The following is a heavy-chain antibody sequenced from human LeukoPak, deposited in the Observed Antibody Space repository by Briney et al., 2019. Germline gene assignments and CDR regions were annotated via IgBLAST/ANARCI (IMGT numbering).Heavy chain of an antibody. CDR2: INPSGGST. CDR3: ARDNSVEDTAWWFDP. V-gene: IGHV1-46*01. Sequence: ASVKVSCKASGYTFTGYYMHWVRQAPGQALEWMGIINPSGGSTSYAQKFQGRVTMTRDMSTSTDYMELSSLRSEDTAVYYCARDNSVEDTAWWFDPWGQGTLVTVSS. D-gene: IGHD4-23*01. J-gene: IGHJ5*02. CDR1: GYTFTGYY.